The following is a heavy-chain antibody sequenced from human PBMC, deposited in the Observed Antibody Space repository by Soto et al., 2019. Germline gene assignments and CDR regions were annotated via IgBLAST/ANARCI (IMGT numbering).Heavy chain of an antibody. CDR3: ARAEDYYDSSGYYSGLAAFDI. Sequence: SETLSLTCTVSGGSISSGGYYWSWIRQHPGKGLEWIGYIYYSGSTYYNPSLKSRVTISVDTSKNQFSLKLSSVTAADTAVYYCARAEDYYDSSGYYSGLAAFDIWGQGTMVTVSS. V-gene: IGHV4-31*03. CDR2: IYYSGST. CDR1: GGSISSGGYY. J-gene: IGHJ3*02. D-gene: IGHD3-22*01.